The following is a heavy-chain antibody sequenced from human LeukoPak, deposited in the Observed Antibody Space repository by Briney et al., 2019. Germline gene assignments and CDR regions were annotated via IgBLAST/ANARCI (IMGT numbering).Heavy chain of an antibody. CDR1: GYTFTSYG. D-gene: IGHD3-16*01. CDR2: ISSNSDNT. CDR3: ARDWGSIKVITDY. Sequence: ASVKVSCKSTGYTFTSYGISWVRQAPGQGLEWMGWISSNSDNTNYAQKLQGRVTMTTDTSTSTAYMELRSLRSDDTAVYYCARDWGSIKVITDYWGQGTLVTVSS. J-gene: IGHJ4*02. V-gene: IGHV1-18*01.